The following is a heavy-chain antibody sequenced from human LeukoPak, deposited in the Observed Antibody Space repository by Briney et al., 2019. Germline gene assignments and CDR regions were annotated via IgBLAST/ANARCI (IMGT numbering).Heavy chain of an antibody. Sequence: QPGRSLRLSCADSGFTFSTYAMHWVRQAPGKGLEWVAVISYDGSNEYYADSVKGRFTISRDNSKSTQYLQMNSLRAEDTAVYYCAKGYYYDTSDYYPIDAFDIWGQGTMVTVSS. CDR1: GFTFSTYA. J-gene: IGHJ3*02. CDR2: ISYDGSNE. D-gene: IGHD3-22*01. V-gene: IGHV3-30-3*01. CDR3: AKGYYYDTSDYYPIDAFDI.